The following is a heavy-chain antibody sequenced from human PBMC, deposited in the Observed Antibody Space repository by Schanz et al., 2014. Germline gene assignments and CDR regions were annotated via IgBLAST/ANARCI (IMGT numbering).Heavy chain of an antibody. D-gene: IGHD5-18*01. V-gene: IGHV1-2*04. J-gene: IGHJ4*02. CDR3: ARGTDTAMEHRPFDY. CDR1: GYTFTGYY. Sequence: QVQLVQSGAEMKKPGASVKVSCKASGYTFTGYYMHWVRQAPGQGLEWMGWINPNSGTTNYAQKFQGWVTMTRDTSISTAYMELSRLKSDDTAVYYCARGTDTAMEHRPFDYWGQGTLVTVSS. CDR2: INPNSGTT.